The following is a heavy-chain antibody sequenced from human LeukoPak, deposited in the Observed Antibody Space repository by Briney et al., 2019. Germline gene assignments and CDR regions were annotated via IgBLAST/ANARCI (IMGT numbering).Heavy chain of an antibody. D-gene: IGHD3-3*01. J-gene: IGHJ4*02. V-gene: IGHV3-7*01. Sequence: GGSLTLSCAAWGFTFSSYRMSWVRQAPGKGLEWVAKKKQDGSEKYYMGSMKGRFNIPRDNAKNLLYLQMNSLRAEDTAVYYCARAYDFWSCYYGDYWGQGTLVTVSS. CDR1: GFTFSSYR. CDR2: KKQDGSEK. CDR3: ARAYDFWSCYYGDY.